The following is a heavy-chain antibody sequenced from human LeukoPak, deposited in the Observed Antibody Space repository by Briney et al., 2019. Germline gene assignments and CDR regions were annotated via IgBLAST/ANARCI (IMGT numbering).Heavy chain of an antibody. D-gene: IGHD5-18*01. J-gene: IGHJ4*02. CDR3: TTDPHPWIQLWLRDY. CDR2: IKSKTDGGTT. CDR1: GFTFSNAW. Sequence: GGSLRLSCAASGFTFSNAWMSWVRQAPGKGLEWVGRIKSKTDGGTTDYAAPVKGRFTISRDDSKNTLYLQMNSLKTEDTAVYYCTTDPHPWIQLWLRDYWGQGTLVTVSS. V-gene: IGHV3-15*01.